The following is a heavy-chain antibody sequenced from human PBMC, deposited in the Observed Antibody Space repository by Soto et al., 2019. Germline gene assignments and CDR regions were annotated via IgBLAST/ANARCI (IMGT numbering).Heavy chain of an antibody. CDR1: GFTFSSYS. Sequence: GGSLRLSCAASGFTFSSYSMNWVRQAPGKGLEWVSSISSNSSYIYYADSVKGRFTISRDNAKNSLYLQMNSLIAEDTAVYSCARFRGEDYYDSSGFYYYYYGMDVWGQGTTVTVSS. V-gene: IGHV3-21*01. CDR3: ARFRGEDYYDSSGFYYYYYGMDV. CDR2: ISSNSSYI. J-gene: IGHJ6*02. D-gene: IGHD3-22*01.